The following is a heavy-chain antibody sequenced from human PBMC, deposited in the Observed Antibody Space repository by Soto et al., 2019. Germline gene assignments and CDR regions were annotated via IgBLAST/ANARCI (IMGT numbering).Heavy chain of an antibody. V-gene: IGHV4-34*01. J-gene: IGHJ4*02. CDR2: INHSGST. D-gene: IGHD6-13*01. CDR3: ARAAMGGSSWPFDY. Sequence: AETLSLTCAVYGGSFSCYYWTWIRQPPGTGLEWIGEINHSGSTNYNPSLKSRVTISVDTSKNQFSLKLSSVTAADTAVYYCARAAMGGSSWPFDYWGQGTLVTVSS. CDR1: GGSFSCYY.